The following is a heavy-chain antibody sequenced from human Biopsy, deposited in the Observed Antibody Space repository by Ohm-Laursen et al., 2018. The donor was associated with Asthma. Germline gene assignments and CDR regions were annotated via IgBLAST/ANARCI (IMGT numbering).Heavy chain of an antibody. CDR3: ARAVDYSHYYGIDV. D-gene: IGHD3-10*01. CDR2: ISVYNGNT. V-gene: IGHV1-18*01. CDR1: GYTFNSAG. Sequence: ASVKVSCKTSGYTFNSAGITWVRQAPGQGLERMGWISVYNGNTKVAQKLQDRVTMITDTSTSTAYMELRSLRSDDTDVYFCARAVDYSHYYGIDVWGQGTTVTVS. J-gene: IGHJ6*02.